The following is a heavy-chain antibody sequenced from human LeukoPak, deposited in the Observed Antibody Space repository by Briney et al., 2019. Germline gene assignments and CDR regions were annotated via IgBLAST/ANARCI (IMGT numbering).Heavy chain of an antibody. CDR2: ISGAGDSP. J-gene: IGHJ4*02. V-gene: IGHV3-23*01. D-gene: IGHD6-19*01. Sequence: PGGSLRLSCAASGFIFSHYAMGWVRQAPGKGLEWVSTISGAGDSPYYADSVKGRFTISRDNSKNTLYLQINSLRADDTAVYYCAKEIRVGIAVAPYDYWGQGTLVTVSS. CDR1: GFIFSHYA. CDR3: AKEIRVGIAVAPYDY.